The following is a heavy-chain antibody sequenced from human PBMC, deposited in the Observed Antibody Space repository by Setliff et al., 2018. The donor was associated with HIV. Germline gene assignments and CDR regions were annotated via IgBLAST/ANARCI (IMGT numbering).Heavy chain of an antibody. CDR3: ARHRDPPGTSWIYYYYYMDL. CDR2: IYSSGSP. D-gene: IGHD6-13*01. CDR1: GASISNSNAY. V-gene: IGHV4-39*01. J-gene: IGHJ6*03. Sequence: SETLSLTCGVYGASISNSNAYWSWIRQPPGKRLEWLGSIYSSGSPSYNPPLSSRLTISVDTSKNHVSLRLTSVTAADTGVYYCARHRDPPGTSWIYYYYYMDLWGEGTTVTVSS.